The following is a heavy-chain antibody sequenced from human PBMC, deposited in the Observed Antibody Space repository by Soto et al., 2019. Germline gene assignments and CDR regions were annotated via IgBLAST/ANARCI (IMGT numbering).Heavy chain of an antibody. V-gene: IGHV3-23*01. J-gene: IGHJ4*02. D-gene: IGHD3-10*01. Sequence: EVQMLESGGGLVQPGGSLRLSCAASGFTFSSYAMSWFRQAPGKGLEWVSAISGSGGSTYYADSVKGRFTISRDHSKNTLYLQMNSLRAEDTAVYYCAKGPLPYYYGSGSYSGLDYWGQGTLVTVSS. CDR1: GFTFSSYA. CDR2: ISGSGGST. CDR3: AKGPLPYYYGSGSYSGLDY.